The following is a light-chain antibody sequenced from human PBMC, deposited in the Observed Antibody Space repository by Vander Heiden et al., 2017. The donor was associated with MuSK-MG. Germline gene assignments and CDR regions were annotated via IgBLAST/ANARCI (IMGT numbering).Light chain of an antibody. J-gene: IGKJ1*01. CDR2: ASS. V-gene: IGKV1-39*01. CDR1: QCIDNY. CDR3: QQSYSTPRT. Sequence: DVQMTQSPSSLPASVGDRVTITCRASQCIDNYLNWFQQKVGEAPRLLIYASSTLQSGVPSRFSGSGSGTDFTLTISSLQPEDFATYYCQQSYSTPRTFGQGTKVEVK.